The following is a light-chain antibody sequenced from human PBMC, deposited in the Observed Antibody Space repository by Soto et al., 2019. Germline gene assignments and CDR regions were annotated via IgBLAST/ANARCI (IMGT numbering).Light chain of an antibody. CDR2: EVS. J-gene: IGLJ1*01. CDR3: SSYAGSNNYV. Sequence: QSALTQPPPASGSPGQSVTISCTGTSSDVGVYNYVSWYQQHPGKAPKLMIYEVSKRPSGVPDRFSGSKSGNTASLTVSGLRAEDEADYYCSSYAGSNNYVFGAGTKLTVL. V-gene: IGLV2-8*01. CDR1: SSDVGVYNY.